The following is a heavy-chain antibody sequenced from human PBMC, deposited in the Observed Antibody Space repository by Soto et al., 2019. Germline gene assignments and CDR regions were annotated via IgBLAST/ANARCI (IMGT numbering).Heavy chain of an antibody. CDR2: INHSGST. CDR3: ATATPGPIAAAGITWHYYYGMDV. D-gene: IGHD6-13*01. CDR1: GGSFSGYY. V-gene: IGHV4-34*01. J-gene: IGHJ6*02. Sequence: PSETLSLTCAVYGGSFSGYYWSWIRQPPGKGLEWIGEINHSGSTNYNPSLKSRVTISVDTSKNQFSLKLSSVTAADTAVYYCATATPGPIAAAGITWHYYYGMDVWGQGTTVTVSS.